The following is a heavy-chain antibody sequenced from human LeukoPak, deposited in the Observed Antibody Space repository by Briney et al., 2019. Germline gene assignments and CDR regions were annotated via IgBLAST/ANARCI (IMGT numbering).Heavy chain of an antibody. D-gene: IGHD3-3*01. Sequence: ASVTVSCKTSGYTFTDYYIHWVRQAPGQGLEWLGWINPNSGRTKFAQKFQGRLTLTGDTSISTGYLDLNSLTSDDTAVYYCARVGKRFLESAMDVWGQGTTVTVSS. CDR2: INPNSGRT. J-gene: IGHJ6*02. CDR1: GYTFTDYY. CDR3: ARVGKRFLESAMDV. V-gene: IGHV1-2*02.